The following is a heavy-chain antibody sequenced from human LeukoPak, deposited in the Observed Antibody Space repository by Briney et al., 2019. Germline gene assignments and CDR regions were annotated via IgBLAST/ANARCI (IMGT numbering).Heavy chain of an antibody. CDR2: IWYDGSNK. Sequence: PGGSLRLSCAASGFTFSSYGMHWVRQAPGKGLEWVAVIWYDGSNKYYADSVKGRFTISRDNSKNTLYLQMNSLRAEDTAVYYCARATVVVTSFYYFDYWGQGTLVTVSS. J-gene: IGHJ4*02. V-gene: IGHV3-33*01. CDR3: ARATVVVTSFYYFDY. D-gene: IGHD2-21*02. CDR1: GFTFSSYG.